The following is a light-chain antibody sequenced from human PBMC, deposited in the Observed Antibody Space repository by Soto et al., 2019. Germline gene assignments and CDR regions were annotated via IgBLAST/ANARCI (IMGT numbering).Light chain of an antibody. V-gene: IGKV3-11*01. CDR3: QQRSNWPIT. CDR2: DVS. Sequence: EVVLTQSPATLSLSPGERATLSCRASQSVTKYLAWYQQKPGQALRLLISDVSKRATGIPARFSGSGSATDFTLTISSLEPEDFAVYYCQQRSNWPITFGQGTRLEIK. J-gene: IGKJ5*01. CDR1: QSVTKY.